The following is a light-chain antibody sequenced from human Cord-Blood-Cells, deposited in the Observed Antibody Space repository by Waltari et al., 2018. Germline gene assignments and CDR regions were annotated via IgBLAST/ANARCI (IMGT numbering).Light chain of an antibody. V-gene: IGLV2-11*01. CDR3: CSYAGSYTFDVV. CDR2: DVS. CDR1: SSDVGAYNY. J-gene: IGLJ2*01. Sequence: QSALTQSRSVSGSPGQSVTISCTGTSSDVGAYNYVSWYQQHPGKAPNLMIYDVSKRPSGVPERFSGSKSGNTASLTISGLQAEDEADYYCCSYAGSYTFDVVFGGGTKLTVL.